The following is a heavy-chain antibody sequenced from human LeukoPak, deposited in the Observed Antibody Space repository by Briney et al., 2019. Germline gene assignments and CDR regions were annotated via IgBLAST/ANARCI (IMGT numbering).Heavy chain of an antibody. D-gene: IGHD5-12*01. Sequence: SETLSLTCTVSGGSISRYYWSWIRQPPGKGLEWIGYIYYSGSTNYNPSLKSRVTISVDTSKNQFSLKLSSVTAADTAVYYCARGNSGYDLTYYGMDVWGQGTTVTVSS. CDR2: IYYSGST. V-gene: IGHV4-59*01. CDR1: GGSISRYY. CDR3: ARGNSGYDLTYYGMDV. J-gene: IGHJ6*02.